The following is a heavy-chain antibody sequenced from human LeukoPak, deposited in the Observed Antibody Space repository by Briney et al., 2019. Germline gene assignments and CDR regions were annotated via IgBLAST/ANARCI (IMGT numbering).Heavy chain of an antibody. CDR3: ATLNTIGGTYPPNYH. V-gene: IGHV4-59*01. Sequence: PSETLSLTCTVSGASLSGYYWSWIRQPPGRGLEYIGYIYYSGNTNYNPALQSRVTISVDTSKNQFSLTLNSVTAADTAVYYCATLNTIGGTYPPNYHRGQGILVTVSS. D-gene: IGHD1-26*01. J-gene: IGHJ4*02. CDR1: GASLSGYY. CDR2: IYYSGNT.